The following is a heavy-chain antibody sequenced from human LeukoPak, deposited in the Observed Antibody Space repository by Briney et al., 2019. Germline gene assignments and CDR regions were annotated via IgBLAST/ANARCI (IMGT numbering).Heavy chain of an antibody. J-gene: IGHJ3*02. D-gene: IGHD6-13*01. CDR1: GYSENFYG. V-gene: IGHV1-18*01. CDR2: ISAQHGQT. Sequence: ASVKVSCKTSGYSENFYGITWVRQVAGQGLEWMGWISAQHGQTEYAPNSQDRVTMTTDTYTNTAYMELSSLRSEDTAVYYCARHGAEVAAAGMIGGRAFDIWGQGTMVTVSS. CDR3: ARHGAEVAAAGMIGGRAFDI.